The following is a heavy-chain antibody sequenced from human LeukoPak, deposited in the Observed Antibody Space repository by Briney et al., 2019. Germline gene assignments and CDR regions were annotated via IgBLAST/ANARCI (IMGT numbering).Heavy chain of an antibody. D-gene: IGHD1/OR15-1a*01. V-gene: IGHV4-38-2*02. J-gene: IGHJ6*03. Sequence: SETLSLTCTVSGYSISSGYYWGWIRQPPGKGLEWIGSIYPSGSTYYYPSLKSRVTISVDTSKNQFSLKLSSVTAADTAVYYCARCTPVAGTTGIYYYMDVWGKGTTVTISS. CDR1: GYSISSGYY. CDR2: IYPSGST. CDR3: ARCTPVAGTTGIYYYMDV.